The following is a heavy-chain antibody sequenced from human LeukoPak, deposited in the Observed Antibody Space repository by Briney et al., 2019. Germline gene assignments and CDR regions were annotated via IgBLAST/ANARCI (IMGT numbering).Heavy chain of an antibody. V-gene: IGHV4-39*07. J-gene: IGHJ5*02. D-gene: IGHD3-3*01. CDR2: IYYSGST. Sequence: PSETLSLTCTVSGGSISSSTYYWGWIRQPPGKGLEWIGSIYYSGSTNYNPSLKSRVTISVDTSKNQFSLKLSSVTAADTAVYYCARERRYYDFGVSFDPWGQGTLVTVSS. CDR1: GGSISSSTYY. CDR3: ARERRYYDFGVSFDP.